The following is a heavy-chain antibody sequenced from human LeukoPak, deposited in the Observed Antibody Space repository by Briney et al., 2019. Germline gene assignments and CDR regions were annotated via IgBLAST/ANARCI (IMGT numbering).Heavy chain of an antibody. CDR1: GFTFTSYA. Sequence: GGSLRLSCAASGFTFTSYAMSWVRQAPGKGLEWVSAISGSGGSTYYADSVKGRFTISRDNSKNTLYLQMNSLRAEDTALYYCASQPTGESVYFDYWGQGTLVAVAS. J-gene: IGHJ4*02. CDR3: ASQPTGESVYFDY. CDR2: ISGSGGST. D-gene: IGHD7-27*01. V-gene: IGHV3-23*01.